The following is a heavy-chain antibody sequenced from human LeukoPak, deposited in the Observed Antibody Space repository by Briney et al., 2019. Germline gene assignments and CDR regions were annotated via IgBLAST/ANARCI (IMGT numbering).Heavy chain of an antibody. CDR2: MNPNSGNT. J-gene: IGHJ4*02. CDR1: GYTFTSYD. Sequence: GASVKVSCKASGYTFTSYDINWVRQATGQGLEWMGWMNPNSGNTGYAQKFQGRVTMTRNTSIGTAYMELSSLRSEDTAVYYCARGSKRAGYFDYWGQGTLVTVSS. V-gene: IGHV1-8*01. D-gene: IGHD6-19*01. CDR3: ARGSKRAGYFDY.